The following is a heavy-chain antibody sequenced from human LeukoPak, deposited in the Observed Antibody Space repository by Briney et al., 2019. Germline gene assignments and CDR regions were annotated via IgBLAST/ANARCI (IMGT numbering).Heavy chain of an antibody. V-gene: IGHV3-23*01. Sequence: GETLRLSCAASGFTFSNCAMRGGRRAPGKGLVGVLAISGSGGSTYYADSVKGRFTISRDNSKNTLYLQMNSLRAEGTAVYYCAKGRSSGWYPRFDFWGQGTLVTVSS. D-gene: IGHD6-19*01. CDR1: GFTFSNCA. CDR2: ISGSGGST. CDR3: AKGRSSGWYPRFDF. J-gene: IGHJ4*02.